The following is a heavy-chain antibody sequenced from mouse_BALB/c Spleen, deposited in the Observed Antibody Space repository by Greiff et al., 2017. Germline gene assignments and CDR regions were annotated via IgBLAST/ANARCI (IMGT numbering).Heavy chain of an antibody. Sequence: EVKVVESGGGLVQPGGSLRLSCATSGFTFTDYYMSWVRQPPGKALEWLGFIRNKANGYTTEYSASVKGRFTISRDNSQSILYLQMNTLRAEDSATYYCARAYDYDGGYYYAMDYWGQGTSVTVSS. D-gene: IGHD2-4*01. CDR3: ARAYDYDGGYYYAMDY. CDR1: GFTFTDYY. CDR2: IRNKANGYTT. J-gene: IGHJ4*01. V-gene: IGHV7-3*02.